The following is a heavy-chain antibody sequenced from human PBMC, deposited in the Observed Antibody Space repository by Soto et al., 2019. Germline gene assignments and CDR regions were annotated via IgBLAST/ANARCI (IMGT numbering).Heavy chain of an antibody. CDR1: GFTFSGSA. V-gene: IGHV3-73*01. CDR3: TRHQDYGYDVVGFDP. CDR2: IRSKANSYAT. J-gene: IGHJ5*02. D-gene: IGHD4-17*01. Sequence: EVQLVESGGGLVQPGGSLKLSCAASGFTFSGSAMHWVRQASGKGLEWVGRIRSKANSYATAYAASVKGRFTISRDDSKNTAYLQMNSLKTEDTAVYYCTRHQDYGYDVVGFDPWGQGTLVTVSS.